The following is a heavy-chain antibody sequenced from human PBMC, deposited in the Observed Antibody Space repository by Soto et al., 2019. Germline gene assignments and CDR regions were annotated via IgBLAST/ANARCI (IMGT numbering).Heavy chain of an antibody. V-gene: IGHV3-9*01. Sequence: GGSLRLSCAASGFTFDDYAMHWVRQAPGKGLEWVSGISWNSGSIGYADSVKGRFTISRDNAKNSLYLQMNSLRAEDTALYYCAKDFCSGHEEEYYDFWSGCASYYYYMDVWGKGTTVTVSS. CDR1: GFTFDDYA. CDR2: ISWNSGSI. J-gene: IGHJ6*03. CDR3: AKDFCSGHEEEYYDFWSGCASYYYYMDV. D-gene: IGHD3-3*01.